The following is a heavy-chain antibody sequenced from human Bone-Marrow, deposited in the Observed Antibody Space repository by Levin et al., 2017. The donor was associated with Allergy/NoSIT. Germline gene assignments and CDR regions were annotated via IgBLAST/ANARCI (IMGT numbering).Heavy chain of an antibody. CDR2: TSYSGSP. D-gene: IGHD2-2*01. Sequence: KSSETLSLTCTVSGGSVSFGDYYWRWIRQPPGKGLQWIGYTSYSGSPYYSPSLKRRINISIDTSKNQLSLKLSSVTAADTAVYFCARGAGYDSTWYWDSWGQGTLATVSS. CDR1: GGSVSFGDYY. V-gene: IGHV4-30-4*01. CDR3: ARGAGYDSTWYWDS. J-gene: IGHJ4*02.